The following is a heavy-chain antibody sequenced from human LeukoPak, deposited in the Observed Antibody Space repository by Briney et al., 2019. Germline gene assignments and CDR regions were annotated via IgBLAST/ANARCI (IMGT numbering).Heavy chain of an antibody. D-gene: IGHD1-26*01. CDR3: AKDVGKWESLHFFDY. Sequence: GGSLRLSCAASGFTFSSYAMNWVRQAPGKGLEWISGISGSGASTYYADSVKGRFTISRDDSRNTLYLQMNSLRGDDTAVYYCAKDVGKWESLHFFDYWGQGTLVTVSS. V-gene: IGHV3-23*01. J-gene: IGHJ4*02. CDR1: GFTFSSYA. CDR2: ISGSGAST.